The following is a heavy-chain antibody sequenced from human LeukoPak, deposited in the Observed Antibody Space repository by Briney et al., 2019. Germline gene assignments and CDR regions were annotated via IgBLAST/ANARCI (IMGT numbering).Heavy chain of an antibody. CDR1: DGSISSYY. CDR3: ARSLGTLAKPQDYFDY. V-gene: IGHV4-4*07. J-gene: IGHJ4*02. Sequence: PSETLSLTCTVSDGSISSYYWSWIRQPAGKGLEWIGRIYTSGSTYYNPSLKSRVTISVDTSKNQFSLKLSSVTAADTAVYYCARSLGTLAKPQDYFDYWGQGTLVTVSS. CDR2: IYTSGST. D-gene: IGHD1-1*01.